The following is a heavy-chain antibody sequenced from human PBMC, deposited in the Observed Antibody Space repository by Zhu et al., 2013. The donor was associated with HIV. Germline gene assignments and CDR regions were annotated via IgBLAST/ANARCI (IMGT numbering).Heavy chain of an antibody. CDR3: AKEYCGGDCYLYYFDY. CDR1: GFTFSSYA. J-gene: IGHJ4*02. V-gene: IGHV3-23*01. D-gene: IGHD2-21*01. CDR2: ISGSGGST. Sequence: VQLLESGGGLVQPGGSLRLSCAASGFTFSSYAMSWVRQAPGKGLEWVSAISGSGGSTYYADSVKGRFTISRDNSKNTLYLQMNSLRAEDTAVYYCAKEYCGGDCYLYYFDYWGQGALVTVSS.